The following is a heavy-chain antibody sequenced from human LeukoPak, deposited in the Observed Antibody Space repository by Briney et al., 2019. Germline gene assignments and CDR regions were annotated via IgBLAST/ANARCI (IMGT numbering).Heavy chain of an antibody. CDR3: ATRLFVEFLFDY. D-gene: IGHD3-10*01. Sequence: DSVTVSCKASGYTFSSYGISRVRQAHGQGLEWMGWISAYNGNTNYEKKLQGRVTMTTDTSTSTAYIELRSLRSDYPAVYFCATRLFVEFLFDYWGQGTLVTVSS. J-gene: IGHJ4*02. CDR1: GYTFSSYG. CDR2: ISAYNGNT. V-gene: IGHV1-18*01.